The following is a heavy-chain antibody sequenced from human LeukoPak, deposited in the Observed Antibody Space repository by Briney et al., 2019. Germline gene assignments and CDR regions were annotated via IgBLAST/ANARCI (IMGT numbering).Heavy chain of an antibody. CDR2: INPSGGST. V-gene: IGHV1-46*01. Sequence: GASVKVSCKASGYTFTSYYMHWVRQAPGQGLEWMGIINPSGGSTSYAQKFQGRVTMTRDTSTSTVYMELSSLRSEDTAVYYCARDRHVLRYFDWLTFFDYWGQGTLVTVSS. J-gene: IGHJ4*02. CDR3: ARDRHVLRYFDWLTFFDY. D-gene: IGHD3-9*01. CDR1: GYTFTSYY.